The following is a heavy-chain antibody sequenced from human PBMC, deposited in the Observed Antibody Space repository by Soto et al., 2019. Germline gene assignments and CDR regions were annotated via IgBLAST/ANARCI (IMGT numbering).Heavy chain of an antibody. CDR1: GGFISSSSY. CDR2: ISYSGTT. J-gene: IGHJ4*02. CDR3: VRTSITRQYGGGHFDY. D-gene: IGHD2-2*01. Sequence: ETLSLTGTVSGGFISSSSYWGWVLQPPGKGLEWIASISYSGTTYYNPSLKSRVTISVDTSKNQFSLRLSSVTAADTAVFYCVRTSITRQYGGGHFDYWGQGTLV. V-gene: IGHV4-39*01.